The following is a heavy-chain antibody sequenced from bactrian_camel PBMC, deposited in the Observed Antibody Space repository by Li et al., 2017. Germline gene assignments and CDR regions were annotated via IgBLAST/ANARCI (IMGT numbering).Heavy chain of an antibody. D-gene: IGHD2*01. J-gene: IGHJ4*01. CDR3: AALREATDRECGGWLSGERRRNTN. Sequence: VQLVESGGGSVQAGGSLRLSCVSSQHTLKHYCMGWFRQAPGKEREAVAAIDSDGSTSYADSVQGRFTISKDNAKNTLYRQMNSLKPEDTAMYFCAALREATDRECGGWLSGERRRNTNWGHGTQVTVS. CDR1: QHTLKHYC. CDR2: IDSDGST. V-gene: IGHV3S55*01.